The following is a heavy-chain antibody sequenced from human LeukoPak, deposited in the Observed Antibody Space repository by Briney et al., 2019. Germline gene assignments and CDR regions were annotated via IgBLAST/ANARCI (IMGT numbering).Heavy chain of an antibody. Sequence: GGSLRLSCAASGFTFSDYYMSWVRQAPGKGLEWVAIIWYDGSKRYYADSVKGRFTISRDNFKNTLYLEMNTLRAEDTAMYYCARSEVSTTLLDYWGQGTLVTVSS. CDR3: ARSEVSTTLLDY. J-gene: IGHJ4*02. CDR1: GFTFSDYY. CDR2: IWYDGSKR. V-gene: IGHV3-33*08. D-gene: IGHD5/OR15-5a*01.